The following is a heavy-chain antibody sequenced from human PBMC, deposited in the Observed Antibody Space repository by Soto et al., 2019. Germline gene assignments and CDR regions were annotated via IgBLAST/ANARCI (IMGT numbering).Heavy chain of an antibody. Sequence: XSVKVSCNCSGYTFTGYFIHLVRQAPGQGLDWVGWINPNSGDTNYSQNFQVRVTMTRDTSISTAYMELSRLRSDDTAVYYCARVKHYYDSSGSLCHWGQGTLVTVSS. CDR1: GYTFTGYF. D-gene: IGHD3-22*01. V-gene: IGHV1-2*02. CDR2: INPNSGDT. CDR3: ARVKHYYDSSGSLCH. J-gene: IGHJ4*02.